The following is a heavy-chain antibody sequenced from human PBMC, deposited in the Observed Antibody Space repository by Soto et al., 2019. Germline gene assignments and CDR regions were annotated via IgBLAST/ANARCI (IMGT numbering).Heavy chain of an antibody. CDR1: GFSFGRYG. J-gene: IGHJ6*02. CDR2: VSSDGSNR. V-gene: IGHV3-30*03. Sequence: QVQLVESGGGVVQPGRSLRLSCVGSGFSFGRYGIHWVRQAPGKGLEWVAWVSSDGSNRNYAESLKAGLTISRDNSKETAFLQMKSMGPDDSSVYYCAREYLDDGPDVWGQGTSVTVSS. CDR3: AREYLDDGPDV.